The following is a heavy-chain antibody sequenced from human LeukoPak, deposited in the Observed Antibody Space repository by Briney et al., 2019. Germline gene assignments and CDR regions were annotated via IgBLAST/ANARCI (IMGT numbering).Heavy chain of an antibody. Sequence: ASVKVSCKASGYTFTSYDINWVRQATGQGLEWMGWMNPNSGNTGYAQKFQGRVTMTRNTSISTAYMELSSLRSEDTAVYYCARVGADYDFWSGYYKDWYFDLWGRGTLVTVSS. D-gene: IGHD3-3*01. V-gene: IGHV1-8*01. CDR1: GYTFTSYD. CDR2: MNPNSGNT. J-gene: IGHJ2*01. CDR3: ARVGADYDFWSGYYKDWYFDL.